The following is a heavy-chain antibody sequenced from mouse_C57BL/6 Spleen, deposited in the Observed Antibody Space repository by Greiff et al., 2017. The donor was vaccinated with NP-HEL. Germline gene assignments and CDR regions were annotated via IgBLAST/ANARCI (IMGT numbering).Heavy chain of an antibody. J-gene: IGHJ4*01. Sequence: QVQLQQSGPELVKPGASVKISCKASGYAFSSSWMNWVKQRPGKGLEWIGRIYPGDGDTNYNGKFKGKATLTADKSSSTAYMQLSSLTSEDSAVYFCASRSSYAMDYWGQGTSVTVSS. CDR1: GYAFSSSW. D-gene: IGHD1-1*01. CDR3: ASRSSYAMDY. V-gene: IGHV1-82*01. CDR2: IYPGDGDT.